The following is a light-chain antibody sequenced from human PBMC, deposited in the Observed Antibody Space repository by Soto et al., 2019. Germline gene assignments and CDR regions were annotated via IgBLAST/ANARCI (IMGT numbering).Light chain of an antibody. CDR3: QQHYSTPLT. Sequence: DIVMTQSPDSLAVSLGERATINCKSSQSVLYSSNNKNYLAWYQQKPGQPPQLLIYWASTRESGVPGRFSGSGSGTDFTLTISSLQAEDVAVYYCQQHYSTPLTVGGGTKVEIK. J-gene: IGKJ4*01. V-gene: IGKV4-1*01. CDR2: WAS. CDR1: QSVLYSSNNKNY.